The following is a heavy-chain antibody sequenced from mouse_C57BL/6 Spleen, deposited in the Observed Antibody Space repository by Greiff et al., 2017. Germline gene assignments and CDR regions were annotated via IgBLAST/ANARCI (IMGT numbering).Heavy chain of an antibody. CDR2: INYDGSST. Sequence: EVKVVESEGGLVQPGSSMKLSCTASGFTFSDYYMAWVRQVPEKGLEWVANINYDGSSTYYLDSLKSRFIISRDNAKNILYLQMSSLKSEDTATYYCARAHYCSIHWYFDVWGTGTTVTVSS. CDR1: GFTFSDYY. J-gene: IGHJ1*03. CDR3: ARAHYCSIHWYFDV. D-gene: IGHD1-1*01. V-gene: IGHV5-16*01.